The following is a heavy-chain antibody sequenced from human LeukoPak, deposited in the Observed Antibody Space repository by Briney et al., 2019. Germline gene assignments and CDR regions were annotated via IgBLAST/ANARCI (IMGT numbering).Heavy chain of an antibody. CDR1: GFTFNNYN. CDR3: ARDSYTSYLWSQTIPFDY. Sequence: GGSLRLSFAASGFTFNNYNINWVRQAPGKGLEWLSYISTSSSPIYYVDSVKGRFTISRDNAKNSLYLQMNSLRAEDTAVYYCARDSYTSYLWSQTIPFDYWGQGTLVTVSS. D-gene: IGHD3-16*01. CDR2: ISTSSSPI. J-gene: IGHJ4*02. V-gene: IGHV3-48*01.